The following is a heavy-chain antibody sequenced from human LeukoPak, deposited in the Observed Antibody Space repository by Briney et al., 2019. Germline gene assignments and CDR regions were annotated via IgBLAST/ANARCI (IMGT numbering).Heavy chain of an antibody. CDR2: ISYDGSNK. J-gene: IGHJ5*02. V-gene: IGHV3-30*04. Sequence: GGSLRLSCAASGFTFSSYAMHWVRQAPGKGLEWVAVISYDGSNKYYADSVKGRFTISRDNSKNTLYLQMNSLRAEDTAVYYCANQELGYCSSTSCSPGWFDPWGQGTLVTVSS. D-gene: IGHD2-2*01. CDR3: ANQELGYCSSTSCSPGWFDP. CDR1: GFTFSSYA.